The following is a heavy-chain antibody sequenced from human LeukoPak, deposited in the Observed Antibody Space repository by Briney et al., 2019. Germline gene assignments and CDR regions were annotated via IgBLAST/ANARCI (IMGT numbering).Heavy chain of an antibody. CDR3: ARCSSSWYDY. CDR2: INHSGST. CDR1: GGSISSYY. Sequence: SETLSLTCTVSGGSISSYYWSWIRQPPGKGLEWIGEINHSGSTNYNPSLKSRVTISVDTSKNQFSLKLSSVTAADTAVYYCARCSSSWYDYWGQGTLVTVSS. V-gene: IGHV4-34*01. D-gene: IGHD6-13*01. J-gene: IGHJ4*02.